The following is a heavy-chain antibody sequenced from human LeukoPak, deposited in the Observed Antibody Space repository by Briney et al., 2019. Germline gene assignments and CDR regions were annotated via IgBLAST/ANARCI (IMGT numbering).Heavy chain of an antibody. CDR1: GFTFSNYS. D-gene: IGHD4-23*01. CDR3: AKDVGGPMFDY. J-gene: IGHJ4*02. V-gene: IGHV3-23*01. Sequence: GGSLRLSCAASGFTFSNYSMSWVRQTPGKGLEWLSTISGGGENTHYADSVEGRFTISRHNSQNTLYLQMNSLRADDTAVYSCAKDVGGPMFDYWGQGTLVTVSS. CDR2: ISGGGENT.